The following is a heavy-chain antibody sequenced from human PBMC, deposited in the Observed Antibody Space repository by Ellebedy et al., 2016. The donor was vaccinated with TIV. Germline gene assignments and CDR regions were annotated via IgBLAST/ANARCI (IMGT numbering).Heavy chain of an antibody. CDR1: GGSIRGYY. CDR2: VYHSGIS. CDR3: VRSHNNNYAWFSP. J-gene: IGHJ5*02. V-gene: IGHV4-59*13. Sequence: SETLSLXXTVSGGSIRGYYWSWVRQSPTKGLEWIAYVYHSGISNVNPSLKSRVTISIDTSKSQFSLRLDSVTKADTAIYYCVRSHNNNYAWFSPWGQGSLVTVSS. D-gene: IGHD5-18*01.